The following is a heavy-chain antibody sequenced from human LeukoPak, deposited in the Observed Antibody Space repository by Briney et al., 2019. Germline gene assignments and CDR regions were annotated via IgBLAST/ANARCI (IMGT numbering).Heavy chain of an antibody. Sequence: SETLSLTCTVSGGSISSGGYYWSWTRQHPERVLEWIGYIHYSGSTYYHPSLKSRVSMSVDTSRNQFSLKLSSVTAADTAVYYCACGSNNWYNWFDPWGQGTLVTVSS. CDR2: IHYSGST. J-gene: IGHJ5*02. CDR3: ACGSNNWYNWFDP. V-gene: IGHV4-31*03. D-gene: IGHD1-1*01. CDR1: GGSISSGGYY.